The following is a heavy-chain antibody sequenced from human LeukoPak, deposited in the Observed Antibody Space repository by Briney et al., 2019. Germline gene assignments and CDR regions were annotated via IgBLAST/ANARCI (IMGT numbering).Heavy chain of an antibody. Sequence: PGGSLRLSCAASGFTFSSYSMSWVRQAPGKGLEWVSAISGSGGSTYYADSVKGRLTISRDNSKNTLYLQMNSLRAEDTAVYYCARLEVDTAYYFDYWGQGTLVTVSS. CDR1: GFTFSSYS. V-gene: IGHV3-23*01. J-gene: IGHJ4*02. CDR2: ISGSGGST. D-gene: IGHD5-18*01. CDR3: ARLEVDTAYYFDY.